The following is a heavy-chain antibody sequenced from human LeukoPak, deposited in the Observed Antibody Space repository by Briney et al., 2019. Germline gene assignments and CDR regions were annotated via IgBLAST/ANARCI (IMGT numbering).Heavy chain of an antibody. CDR2: FYPGDSDT. D-gene: IGHD6-6*01. J-gene: IGHJ3*02. V-gene: IGHV5-51*01. Sequence: GESLKISCKGSGYNFPSYWIGWVRQMPGQGLEWMGIFYPGDSDTRYSPSFQGQVTISADKSISTAYLQWSSLKASDTAMYYCARPRITAHDAFDIWGQGTMVTVSS. CDR1: GYNFPSYW. CDR3: ARPRITAHDAFDI.